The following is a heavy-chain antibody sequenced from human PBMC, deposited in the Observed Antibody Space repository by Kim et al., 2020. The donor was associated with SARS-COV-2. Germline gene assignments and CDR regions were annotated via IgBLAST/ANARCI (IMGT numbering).Heavy chain of an antibody. V-gene: IGHV3-23*01. CDR3: AKDPHYDFWSGYYFDY. Sequence: DSVQGRFTISRDNSKNTLYLQMNSLRAEDTAVYYCAKDPHYDFWSGYYFDYWGQGTLVTVSS. J-gene: IGHJ4*02. D-gene: IGHD3-3*01.